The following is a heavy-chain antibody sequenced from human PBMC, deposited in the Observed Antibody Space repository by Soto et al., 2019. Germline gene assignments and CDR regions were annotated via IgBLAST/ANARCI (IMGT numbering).Heavy chain of an antibody. Sequence: PVGSLRLSCAASGFTFSSYGMHWVRQAPGKGLEWVAVISYDGSNKYYADSVKGRFTISRDNSKNTLYLQMNSLRAEDTAVYYCAKGQSVSEATITDPTAIDYGDYQEIYGMEVWGQGTTVTVTS. V-gene: IGHV3-30*18. CDR2: ISYDGSNK. CDR1: GFTFSSYG. CDR3: AKGQSVSEATITDPTAIDYGDYQEIYGMEV. J-gene: IGHJ6*02. D-gene: IGHD4-17*01.